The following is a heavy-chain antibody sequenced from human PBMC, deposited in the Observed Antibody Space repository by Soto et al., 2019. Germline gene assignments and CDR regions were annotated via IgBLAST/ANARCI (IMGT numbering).Heavy chain of an antibody. CDR2: IGPESGAT. J-gene: IGHJ4*02. CDR3: GRGRSGQIVVFY. Sequence: SVQVSCKASGYTFTGYYMHWVRQAPEQGPEWMGEIGPESGATRYAQKFQGRVTMTRDTSITTVYMELKNLSPDDTAVYYCGRGRSGQIVVFYWGQGTPVTVSS. D-gene: IGHD1-26*01. V-gene: IGHV1-2*02. CDR1: GYTFTGYY.